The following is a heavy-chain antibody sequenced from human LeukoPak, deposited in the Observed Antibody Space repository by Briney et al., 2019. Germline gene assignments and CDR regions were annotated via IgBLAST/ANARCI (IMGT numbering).Heavy chain of an antibody. J-gene: IGHJ4*02. D-gene: IGHD5-24*01. CDR2: ISSGSSTI. V-gene: IGHV3-48*02. Sequence: GGSLRLSCAASGFTLSSYNMNWVRQAPGKGLEWLSYISSGSSTIYYADSVMGRFTISRDNAKTSLYLQMNSLRDEDTAVYYCARAQLIDYWGRGTLVTVSS. CDR1: GFTLSSYN. CDR3: ARAQLIDY.